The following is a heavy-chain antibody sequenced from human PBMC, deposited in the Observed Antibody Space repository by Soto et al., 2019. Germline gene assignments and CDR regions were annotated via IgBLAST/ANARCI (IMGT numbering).Heavy chain of an antibody. V-gene: IGHV1-2*02. Sequence: ASVKVSCKASGYTFTGYYMHWVRQAPGQGLEWMGWINPNSGGTNYAQKFQGRVTMTRDTSISTAYMELSRLRSDDTAVYYCARGQDSITMIVVVTDLDYWGQGTLVTVSS. CDR2: INPNSGGT. J-gene: IGHJ4*02. CDR3: ARGQDSITMIVVVTDLDY. CDR1: GYTFTGYY. D-gene: IGHD3-22*01.